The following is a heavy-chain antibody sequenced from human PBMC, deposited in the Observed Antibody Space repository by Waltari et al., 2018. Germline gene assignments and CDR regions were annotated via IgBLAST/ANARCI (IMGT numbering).Heavy chain of an antibody. V-gene: IGHV4-59*01. Sequence: QVQLQESGPGLVKPSETLSLTCTVSGGSIRSYYWSWIRQPPGKGLEWIGYIYYSGSTNYNPSLKSRVTISVDTSKNQFFLKLSSVTAADTAVYYCAREGYSGAPGDWGQGTLVTVSS. CDR2: IYYSGST. D-gene: IGHD5-18*01. CDR1: GGSIRSYY. CDR3: AREGYSGAPGD. J-gene: IGHJ4*02.